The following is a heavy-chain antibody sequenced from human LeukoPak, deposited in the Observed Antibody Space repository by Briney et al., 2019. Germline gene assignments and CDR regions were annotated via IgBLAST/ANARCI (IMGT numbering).Heavy chain of an antibody. CDR2: ISAYNGNT. CDR1: GYTFTSYG. V-gene: IGHV1-18*01. J-gene: IGHJ4*02. D-gene: IGHD3-3*01. Sequence: ASVKVSFKASGYTFTSYGISWVRQAPGQGLEWMGWISAYNGNTNYAQKLQGRVTMTTDTSTSTAYMELRSLRSDDTAVYYCARDRPLGLRFLEWLSFDYWGQGTLVTVSS. CDR3: ARDRPLGLRFLEWLSFDY.